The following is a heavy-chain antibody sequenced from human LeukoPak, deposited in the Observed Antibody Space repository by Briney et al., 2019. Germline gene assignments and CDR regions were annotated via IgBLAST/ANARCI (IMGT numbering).Heavy chain of an antibody. Sequence: PGGSLRLSCAASGXTFSSYGMHWVRQTPGKGLEWVAIIWSDGSNKYYADSVKGRFTISRDNSKNTLYLQMNSLRAEDTAVYYCARGSGSFSGGFDYWGQGTLVTVSS. CDR2: IWSDGSNK. CDR1: GXTFSSYG. CDR3: ARGSGSFSGGFDY. D-gene: IGHD1-26*01. V-gene: IGHV3-33*01. J-gene: IGHJ4*02.